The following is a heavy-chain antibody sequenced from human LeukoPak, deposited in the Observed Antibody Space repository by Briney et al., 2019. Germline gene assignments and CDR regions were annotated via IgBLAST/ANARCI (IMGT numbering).Heavy chain of an antibody. D-gene: IGHD6-19*01. CDR2: ISYDGSNK. V-gene: IGHV3-30*18. J-gene: IGHJ4*02. CDR3: AKDVLESGWKAGGFDY. Sequence: PGRSLRLSCAASGFTFSSYGMHWVRQAPGKGLEWVAAISYDGSNKYYADSVKGRFTISRDNSKNTLYLQMNSLRAEDTAVYYCAKDVLESGWKAGGFDYWGQGTLVTVSS. CDR1: GFTFSSYG.